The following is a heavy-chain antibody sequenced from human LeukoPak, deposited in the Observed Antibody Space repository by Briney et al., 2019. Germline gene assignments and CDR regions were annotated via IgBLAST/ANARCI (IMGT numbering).Heavy chain of an antibody. CDR2: INSNSGDT. J-gene: IGHJ2*01. V-gene: IGHV1-2*02. Sequence: ASVQVSSKASGYTFTGYYMHWVRQAPGQGLEWMGWINSNSGDTNYAQKFQGRVTMTRDTSISTAYMELSRLRSDDTAVYYCAREPHYDLLTGYALGYLDLWGRGTLLTVSS. CDR3: AREPHYDLLTGYALGYLDL. CDR1: GYTFTGYY. D-gene: IGHD3-9*01.